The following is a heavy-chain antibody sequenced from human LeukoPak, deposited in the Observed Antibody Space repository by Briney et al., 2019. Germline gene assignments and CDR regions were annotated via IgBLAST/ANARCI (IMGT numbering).Heavy chain of an antibody. CDR1: GFTVSSNY. D-gene: IGHD6-13*01. CDR3: ARGDSSSWKNYYYYYGMDV. J-gene: IGHJ6*02. Sequence: GGSLRLSCAASGFTVSSNYMSWVRQAPRKGLEWVSVIYSGGSTSYADSVKGRFTISRDNSKNTLYLQMNSLRAEDTAVYYCARGDSSSWKNYYYYYGMDVWGQGTTVTVSS. CDR2: IYSGGST. V-gene: IGHV3-66*02.